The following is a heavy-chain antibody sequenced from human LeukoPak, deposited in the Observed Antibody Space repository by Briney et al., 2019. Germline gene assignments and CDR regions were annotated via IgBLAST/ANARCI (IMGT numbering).Heavy chain of an antibody. CDR2: IYYSGST. V-gene: IGHV4-59*01. D-gene: IGHD2-2*01. CDR3: AAQGVVPAAGLCPEILCPSYYFDY. Sequence: SETLSLTCTVSGGSISSYYRSWIRQPPGKGLEWIGYIYYSGSTNYNPSLKSRVTISVDTSKNQFSLKLSSVTAADTAVYYCAAQGVVPAAGLCPEILCPSYYFDYWGQGTLVTVSS. CDR1: GGSISSYY. J-gene: IGHJ4*02.